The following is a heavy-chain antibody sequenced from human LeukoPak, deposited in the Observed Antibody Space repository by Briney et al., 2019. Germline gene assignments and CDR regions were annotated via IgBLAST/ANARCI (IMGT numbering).Heavy chain of an antibody. D-gene: IGHD6-13*01. CDR1: DGSISSYY. J-gene: IGHJ6*03. CDR2: IYYSGST. V-gene: IGHV4-59*01. CDR3: ARTTEAHSWRTRYYDYYMDV. Sequence: SETLSLTCTVTDGSISSYYWSWIRQPPGKGLEWIGYIYYSGSTNYNPSLKSRVSISVDTSKNQFSLKLSSVTAADTAVYYCARTTEAHSWRTRYYDYYMDVWGKGTTVTVSS.